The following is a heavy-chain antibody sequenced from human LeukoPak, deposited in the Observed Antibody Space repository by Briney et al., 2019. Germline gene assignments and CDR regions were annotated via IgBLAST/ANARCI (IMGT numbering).Heavy chain of an antibody. CDR2: ITTSGSAT. V-gene: IGHV3-48*03. D-gene: IGHD3-10*01. Sequence: GGSLRLSCAASGFTFRSSVMNWFRQAPGKGLEWVSYITTSGSATYHADSVKGRFTISRDNAKNSLYLQMNSLRAEDTAVYYCARDRGDTAAFDPWGQGTLVTVSS. CDR1: GFTFRSSV. CDR3: ARDRGDTAAFDP. J-gene: IGHJ5*02.